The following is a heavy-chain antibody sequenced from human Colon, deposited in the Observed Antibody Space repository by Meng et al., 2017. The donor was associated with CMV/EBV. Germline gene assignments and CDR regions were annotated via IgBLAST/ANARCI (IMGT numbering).Heavy chain of an antibody. V-gene: IGHV3-15*01. Sequence: GESLKISCAASGFTFSNAWMSWVRQAPGKGLEWVGRIKSKTDGGTTDYAAPVKGRFTISRDDSKNTLYLQMNSLKTEDTAVYYCTTDKRLERRRSGYYYYGMDVWGQGTTVTVSS. CDR2: IKSKTDGGTT. J-gene: IGHJ6*02. D-gene: IGHD1-1*01. CDR3: TTDKRLERRRSGYYYYGMDV. CDR1: GFTFSNAW.